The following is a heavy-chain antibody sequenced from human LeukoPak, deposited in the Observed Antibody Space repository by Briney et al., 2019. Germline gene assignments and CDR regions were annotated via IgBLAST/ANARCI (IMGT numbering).Heavy chain of an antibody. CDR2: ISGSGGSP. CDR3: ARYCTSTSCAFEY. J-gene: IGHJ4*02. Sequence: GGSLRLSCAATGFTFGNYAMTWVRQAPGEGLEWVSSISGSGGSPIYADSVKGRFTISRDNSKSTLYLQMNSPRAEETAIYYCARYCTSTSCAFEYWGQGTLVTVSS. D-gene: IGHD2-2*01. V-gene: IGHV3-23*01. CDR1: GFTFGNYA.